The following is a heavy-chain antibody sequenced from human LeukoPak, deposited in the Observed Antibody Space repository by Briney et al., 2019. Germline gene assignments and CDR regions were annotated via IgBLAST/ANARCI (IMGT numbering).Heavy chain of an antibody. CDR3: AKDGNSFDF. D-gene: IGHD4-23*01. CDR2: INKAGTKI. Sequence: GGSLRLSCAASGSTFSDSWMSWVRQAPGKGLEWLANINKAGTKIFYVDSVKGRFTISRDNAKKSVSLQMNSLRVEDTAVYFCAKDGNSFDFWGQGAQVTVSS. CDR1: GSTFSDSW. J-gene: IGHJ4*02. V-gene: IGHV3-7*01.